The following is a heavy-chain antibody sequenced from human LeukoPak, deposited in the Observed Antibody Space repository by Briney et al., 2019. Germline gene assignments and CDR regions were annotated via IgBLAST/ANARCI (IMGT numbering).Heavy chain of an antibody. J-gene: IGHJ4*02. CDR3: AKPLSLYSSGWYGNFDY. D-gene: IGHD6-19*01. CDR2: ISWNSGSI. CDR1: GFNVSSNY. V-gene: IGHV3-9*01. Sequence: QPGGSLRLSCAASGFNVSSNYMTWVRQAPGKGLEWVSGISWNSGSIGYADSVKGRFTISRDNAKNSLYLQMNSLRAEDTALYYCAKPLSLYSSGWYGNFDYWGQGTLVTVSS.